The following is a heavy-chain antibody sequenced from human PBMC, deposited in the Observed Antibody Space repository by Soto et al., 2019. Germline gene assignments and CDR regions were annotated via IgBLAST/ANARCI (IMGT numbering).Heavy chain of an antibody. CDR1: GFTFSSYS. CDR3: ARDLAMVRGALIDY. Sequence: EVQLVESGGGLVKPGGSLRLSCAASGFTFSSYSMNWVRQALGKGLEWVSSISSSSSYIYYADSVKGRFTISRDNAKNSLYLQMNSLRAEDTAVYYCARDLAMVRGALIDYWGQGTLVTVSS. D-gene: IGHD3-10*01. CDR2: ISSSSSYI. V-gene: IGHV3-21*01. J-gene: IGHJ4*02.